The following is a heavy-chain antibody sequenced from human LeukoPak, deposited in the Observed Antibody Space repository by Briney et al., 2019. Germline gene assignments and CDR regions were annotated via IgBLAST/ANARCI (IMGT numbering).Heavy chain of an antibody. J-gene: IGHJ5*02. D-gene: IGHD3-9*01. CDR1: GNSFTRYY. CDR2: INPSGGST. V-gene: IGHV1-46*01. Sequence: ASVKVSCKASGNSFTRYYMHWVRQAPGQGLEWMGIINPSGGSTSYAQKFQGRVTMTRDTSTSTVYMELSSLRSEDTAVHYCARDYDILTTGWFDPWGQGTLVTVSS. CDR3: ARDYDILTTGWFDP.